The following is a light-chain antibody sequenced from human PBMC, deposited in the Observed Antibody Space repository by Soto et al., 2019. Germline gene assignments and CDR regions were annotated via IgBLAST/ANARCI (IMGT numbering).Light chain of an antibody. V-gene: IGKV3-20*01. CDR1: ESVSSSQ. Sequence: EIVLTQSPGTLSLSPGERATLSCRANESVSSSQLVWYQQKLGQAPRFLIYGASSRATGTPDRFSGSGSGTDFTLTISRLEPEDCAVYYCQQYGTSRPTFGGGTKVEIK. J-gene: IGKJ4*01. CDR2: GAS. CDR3: QQYGTSRPT.